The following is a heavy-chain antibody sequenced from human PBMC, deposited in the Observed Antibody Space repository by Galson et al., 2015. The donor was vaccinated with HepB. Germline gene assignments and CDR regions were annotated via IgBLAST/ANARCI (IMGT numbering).Heavy chain of an antibody. V-gene: IGHV1-46*01. CDR3: ARSLTYYYDSSGYYGEALSN. D-gene: IGHD3-22*01. Sequence: SVKVSCKASGYTFTSYYMHWVRQAPGQGLEWMGIINPSGGSTSYAQKFQGRVTMTRDTSTSTVYMELSSLRSEDTAVYYCARSLTYYYDSSGYYGEALSNWGQGTLVTVSS. CDR1: GYTFTSYY. CDR2: INPSGGST. J-gene: IGHJ4*02.